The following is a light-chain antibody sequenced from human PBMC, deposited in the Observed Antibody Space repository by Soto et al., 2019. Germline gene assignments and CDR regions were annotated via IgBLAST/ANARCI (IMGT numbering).Light chain of an antibody. CDR2: KAP. Sequence: DIQMTQSPSTLSGSVGDRVTITCRASQTISSWLAWYQQKPGKAPKLLIYKAPTLKSGVPSRFSGSGSGTEFPLTISSLQPDDFATYYCQHYNSSSEAFGQGPKVDIK. J-gene: IGKJ1*01. CDR3: QHYNSSSEA. V-gene: IGKV1-5*03. CDR1: QTISSW.